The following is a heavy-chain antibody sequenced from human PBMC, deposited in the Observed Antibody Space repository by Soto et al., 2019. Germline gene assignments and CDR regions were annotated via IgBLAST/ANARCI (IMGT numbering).Heavy chain of an antibody. CDR3: AKDPKCCTIGSHFLDNWFDP. D-gene: IGHD2-8*01. J-gene: IGHJ5*02. V-gene: IGHV3-30*18. Sequence: PGGSLRLSCAASGFTFSNYGMHWVRQTPGKGLEWVAVISYDGSHQFHTDSVKGRFTISRDNSKNTLYLQMNSLKTEDTAMYYCAKDPKCCTIGSHFLDNWFDPWGQGTLVTVSS. CDR1: GFTFSNYG. CDR2: ISYDGSHQ.